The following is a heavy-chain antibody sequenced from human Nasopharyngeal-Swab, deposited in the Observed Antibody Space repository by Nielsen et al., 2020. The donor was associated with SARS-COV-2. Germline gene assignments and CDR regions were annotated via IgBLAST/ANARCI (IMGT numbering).Heavy chain of an antibody. Sequence: GESLKISCVGSGFSFSNYGMHWVRQAPGKGLEWVAIISYDGGDKHYADSVKGRFTISKDNSKNTLFLEMGSLRAEDTAVYYCAKERFYSGSGRYPRDFDYWGQGTLVTVSS. J-gene: IGHJ4*02. V-gene: IGHV3-30*18. CDR3: AKERFYSGSGRYPRDFDY. CDR2: ISYDGGDK. CDR1: GFSFSNYG. D-gene: IGHD3-10*01.